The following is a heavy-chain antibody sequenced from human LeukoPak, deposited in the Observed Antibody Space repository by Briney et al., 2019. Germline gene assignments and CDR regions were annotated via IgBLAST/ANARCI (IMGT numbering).Heavy chain of an antibody. J-gene: IGHJ5*02. V-gene: IGHV4-34*01. CDR2: INHSGST. CDR1: GGSFSGYY. Sequence: SETLSLTCAVYGGSFSGYYWSWIRQPPGKGLEWIGEINHSGSTNYNPSLKSRVTLSVDTSKNQFSLKLSSVTAADTAVYYCARADCSSISCYRWGSWFDPWGQGILVTVSS. CDR3: ARADCSSISCYRWGSWFDP. D-gene: IGHD2-2*02.